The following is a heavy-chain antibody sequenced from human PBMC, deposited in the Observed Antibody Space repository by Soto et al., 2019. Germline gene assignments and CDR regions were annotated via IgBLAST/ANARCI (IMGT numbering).Heavy chain of an antibody. CDR3: AKGKYYGPGKNAFDI. J-gene: IGHJ3*02. Sequence: SETLSLTCAVYGGSFSGYYWSWIRQPPGKGLEWIGEINHSGSTNYNPSLKSRVTISVDTSKNQFSLKLSSVTAADTAVYYCAKGKYYGPGKNAFDIWGQGTMVTVSS. D-gene: IGHD3-10*01. CDR1: GGSFSGYY. CDR2: INHSGST. V-gene: IGHV4-34*01.